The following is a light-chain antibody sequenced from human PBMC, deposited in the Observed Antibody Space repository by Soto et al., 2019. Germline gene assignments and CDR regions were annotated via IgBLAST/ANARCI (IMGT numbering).Light chain of an antibody. V-gene: IGKV3-20*01. CDR2: GAS. CDR3: QQYGSSPTT. J-gene: IGKJ1*01. CDR1: QSVSSSY. Sequence: DIVLTQSPGTLSLSPGERPNLSCRASQSVSSSYLAWYQQKPGQAPRLPIYGASSRATGIPDRFSGSGSGTDFTLTISRLEPEDFAVYYCQQYGSSPTTFGQGTKVDIK.